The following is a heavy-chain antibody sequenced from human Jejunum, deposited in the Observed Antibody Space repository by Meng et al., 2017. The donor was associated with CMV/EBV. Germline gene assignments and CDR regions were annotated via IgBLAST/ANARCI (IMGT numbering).Heavy chain of an antibody. J-gene: IGHJ4*02. CDR2: INPNSGGT. Sequence: QGQLVQPGAEVKKPGASVKVSCKASGYTFTGYYMHWVRQAPGQGLEWMGWINPNSGGTNYAQKFQGWVTMTRDTSISTAYMELSRLRSDDTAVYYCARDWEGSWAVFDYWGQGTLVTVSS. D-gene: IGHD6-13*01. V-gene: IGHV1-2*04. CDR3: ARDWEGSWAVFDY. CDR1: GYTFTGYY.